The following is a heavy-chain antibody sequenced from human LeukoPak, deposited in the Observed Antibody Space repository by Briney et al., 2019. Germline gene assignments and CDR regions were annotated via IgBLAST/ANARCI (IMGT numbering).Heavy chain of an antibody. V-gene: IGHV3-30*04. Sequence: GRSLRLSCAASGFTFSSYAMHWVRQAPGKGLEWVAVISYDGSNKYYADSVKGRFTISRDNSKNTLYLQMNSLRAEDTAVYYCARSIAAAHGFAFDIWGQGTMVTVSS. CDR3: ARSIAAAHGFAFDI. CDR1: GFTFSSYA. CDR2: ISYDGSNK. D-gene: IGHD6-13*01. J-gene: IGHJ3*02.